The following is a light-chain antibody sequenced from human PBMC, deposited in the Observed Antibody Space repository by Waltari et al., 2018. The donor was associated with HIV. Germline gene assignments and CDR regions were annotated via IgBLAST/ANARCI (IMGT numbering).Light chain of an antibody. V-gene: IGLV1-40*01. CDR2: ETN. J-gene: IGLJ2*01. CDR3: QSYDSSLSGVI. Sequence: QSVLTQPPSVSAAPGPRVTISCTGSSSNIGAGYDVHWYQHLPGTAPKLLIYETNNRPSGVPDRFAGSKSGTSASLAITGLQAEDEADYYCQSYDSSLSGVIFGGGTKLTVL. CDR1: SSNIGAGYD.